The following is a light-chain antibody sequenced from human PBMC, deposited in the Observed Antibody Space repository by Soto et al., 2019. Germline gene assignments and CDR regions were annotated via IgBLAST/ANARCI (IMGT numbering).Light chain of an antibody. V-gene: IGLV1-44*01. CDR1: SSNVVGHT. J-gene: IGLJ3*02. CDR3: AAWDDSLNGPV. Sequence: AVLTQPPSASETPGQRVTISCSGSSSNVVGHTVNWYQQLPGTAPKLLIYSNDQRPSGVPDRFSGSKSGASASLAISGLQSEDEADYYCAAWDDSLNGPVFGGGTKLTVL. CDR2: SND.